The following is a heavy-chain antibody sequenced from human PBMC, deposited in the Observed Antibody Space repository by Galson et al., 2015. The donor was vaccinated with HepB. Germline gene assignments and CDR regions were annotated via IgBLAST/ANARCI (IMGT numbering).Heavy chain of an antibody. J-gene: IGHJ4*02. Sequence: SLRLSCAASGFIFSDHHMDWVRQAPGKGLDWVGRVKNRADGYTTEYAASVKGRFTVSRDDSKTSMYLQMNSLQSEDTAMYYCARGKGSTGFTKFDYWGQGTLVTVSS. CDR1: GFIFSDHH. V-gene: IGHV3-72*01. CDR3: ARGKGSTGFTKFDY. CDR2: VKNRADGYTT. D-gene: IGHD1-1*01.